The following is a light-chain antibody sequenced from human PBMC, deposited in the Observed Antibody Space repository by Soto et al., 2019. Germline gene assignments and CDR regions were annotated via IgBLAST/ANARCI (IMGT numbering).Light chain of an antibody. J-gene: IGLJ1*01. CDR2: EVN. V-gene: IGLV2-8*01. CDR3: SSHGGNSPYV. CDR1: TSDIGGYDY. Sequence: QSALTQPPSASGSPGQSVAISCTGTTSDIGGYDYVPWYQQHPGKAPKLMIYEVNKRPSGVPDRFSGSKSGNTASLTVSGLQAEDEADYYCSSHGGNSPYVFGTRTKVTVL.